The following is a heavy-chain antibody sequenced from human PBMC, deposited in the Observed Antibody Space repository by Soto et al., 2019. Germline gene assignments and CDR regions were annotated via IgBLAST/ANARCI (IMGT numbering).Heavy chain of an antibody. CDR3: ARGDSDLAVSEAAY. CDR2: IYFSGNA. D-gene: IGHD2-15*01. J-gene: IGHJ1*01. V-gene: IGHV4-61*05. CDR1: GGSISNSNYY. Sequence: SETLSLTCNVSGGSISNSNYYWGWIRQPPEKGLEWIGYIYFSGNANYNPSLKSRATISRDTSKNEFSLKLTSVTAADTAIYYCARGDSDLAVSEAAYWGQGTLVTVSS.